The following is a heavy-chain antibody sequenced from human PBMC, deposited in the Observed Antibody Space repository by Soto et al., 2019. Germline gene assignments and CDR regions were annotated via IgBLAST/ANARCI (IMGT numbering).Heavy chain of an antibody. CDR3: AKEGWYYYDSSGYYDY. CDR2: ISCRGGST. Sequence: EVQLLESGGGLVQPGGSLRLSCAASGFTFSSYTMSWVRQAPGKGLEWVSAISCRGGSTYYADSVKGRFTISRDSSKNTLYLQMNSLRAEDTAVYYCAKEGWYYYDSSGYYDYWGQGTLVTVSS. V-gene: IGHV3-23*01. CDR1: GFTFSSYT. D-gene: IGHD3-22*01. J-gene: IGHJ4*02.